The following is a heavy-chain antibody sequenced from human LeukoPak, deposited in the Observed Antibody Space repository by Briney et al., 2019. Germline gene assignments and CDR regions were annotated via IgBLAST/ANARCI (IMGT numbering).Heavy chain of an antibody. J-gene: IGHJ6*02. CDR3: AKDRPEGDQFYYGMDA. D-gene: IGHD1-26*01. Sequence: PGGSLRLSCAASGFTVSSNYMSWVRQAPGKGLEWVSTVSGSGGNTYYADSVKGRFIISRDNSKNTLYLQMNSLRAEDTAVYYCAKDRPEGDQFYYGMDAWGQGTTVTVSS. V-gene: IGHV3-23*01. CDR1: GFTVSSNY. CDR2: VSGSGGNT.